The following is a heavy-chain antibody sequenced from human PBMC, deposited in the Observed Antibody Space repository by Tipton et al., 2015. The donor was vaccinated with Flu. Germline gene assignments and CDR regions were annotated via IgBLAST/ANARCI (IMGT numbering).Heavy chain of an antibody. J-gene: IGHJ4*02. CDR1: GGSISSYY. Sequence: TLSLTCTVSGGSISSYYWSWIRQPAGKGLEWIGRIYTSGSTNYNPSLKSRVTMSVDTSKNQFSLKLSSVTAADTAVYYCARGKYYYDSSGYSLDYWGQGTLVTVSS. D-gene: IGHD3-22*01. V-gene: IGHV4-4*07. CDR2: IYTSGST. CDR3: ARGKYYYDSSGYSLDY.